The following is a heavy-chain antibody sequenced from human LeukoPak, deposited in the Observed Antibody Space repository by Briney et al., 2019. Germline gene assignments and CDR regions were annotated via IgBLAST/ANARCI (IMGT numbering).Heavy chain of an antibody. V-gene: IGHV5-51*01. CDR3: ARSGSGTRFDY. CDR1: GYSFTNYW. Sequence: KPGASLQISCQGSGYSFTNYWIAWVRQLPGKGLEWMGIIYPGDSDTRYSPSFQGQVTISADKSISTAYLQWSSLKASDTAMFYCARSGSGTRFDYWGQGTQVTVSS. CDR2: IYPGDSDT. J-gene: IGHJ4*02. D-gene: IGHD6-19*01.